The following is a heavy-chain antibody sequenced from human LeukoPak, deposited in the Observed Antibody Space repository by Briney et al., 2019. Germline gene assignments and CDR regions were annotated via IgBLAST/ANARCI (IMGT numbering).Heavy chain of an antibody. Sequence: SETLSLTCTVSGGSISGYYWSWIRQPPGEGLEWIGYIYDRGSIKYNPSLESRVTISVDTSNNHFSLKLSSVTAADTAVYYCARRDTSGSLPDYWGQGTLVTASS. CDR3: ARRDTSGSLPDY. D-gene: IGHD6-19*01. J-gene: IGHJ4*02. CDR1: GGSISGYY. CDR2: IYDRGSI. V-gene: IGHV4-59*08.